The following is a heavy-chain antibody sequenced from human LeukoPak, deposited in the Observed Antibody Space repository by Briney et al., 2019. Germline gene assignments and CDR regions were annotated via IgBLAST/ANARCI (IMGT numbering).Heavy chain of an antibody. CDR1: GFTFSSYS. CDR2: ISSSSSYI. J-gene: IGHJ3*02. D-gene: IGHD3-22*01. Sequence: PGGSLRLSCAASGFTFSSYSMNWVRQAPGKGLEWVSSISSSSSYIYYADSVKGRLTISRDNAKNSLYLQMNSLRAEDTAVYYCARRGDYYYDNAFDIWGQGTMVTISS. V-gene: IGHV3-21*01. CDR3: ARRGDYYYDNAFDI.